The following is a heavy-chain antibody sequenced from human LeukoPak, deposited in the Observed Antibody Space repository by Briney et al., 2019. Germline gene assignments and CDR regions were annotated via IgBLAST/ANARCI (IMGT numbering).Heavy chain of an antibody. CDR3: ARGGGLDYYYYMDV. J-gene: IGHJ6*03. D-gene: IGHD6-6*01. V-gene: IGHV4-34*01. Sequence: SETLSLTCAVYGGSFSGYYWSWIRQPPGKGLEWIGEINHSGSTNYNPSLKSRVTISVDTSKNQFSLKLSSVTAADTAVYYCARGGGLDYYYYMDVWGKGTTVTISS. CDR1: GGSFSGYY. CDR2: INHSGST.